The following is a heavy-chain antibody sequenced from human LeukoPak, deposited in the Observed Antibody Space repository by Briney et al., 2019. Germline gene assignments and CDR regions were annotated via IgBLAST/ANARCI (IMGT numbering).Heavy chain of an antibody. Sequence: GASVKVSCKASGYTFTSYDINWVRQATGQGLEWMGWMNPNSGNTGYAQKFQGRVTITRNTSISTAYMELSSLRSEDTAVYYCARQLAAAGGYYYYYYMDVWGKGTTVTVSS. CDR1: GYTFTSYD. CDR3: ARQLAAAGGYYYYYYMDV. J-gene: IGHJ6*03. CDR2: MNPNSGNT. V-gene: IGHV1-8*03. D-gene: IGHD6-13*01.